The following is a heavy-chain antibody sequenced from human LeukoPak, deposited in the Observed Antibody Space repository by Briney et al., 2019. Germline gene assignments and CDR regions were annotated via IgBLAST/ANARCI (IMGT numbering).Heavy chain of an antibody. Sequence: SETLSLTCAVSGGSFSGYYWSWIRQPPGKGLEWIGEINHSGSTNYNASLKSRVTISVDTSKNKFSLKLSSVSAADTAVYYCATHRKPRARYGSGWCRRYYFDYWGQGTLVTVSS. CDR1: GGSFSGYY. D-gene: IGHD6-19*01. CDR2: INHSGST. CDR3: ATHRKPRARYGSGWCRRYYFDY. J-gene: IGHJ4*02. V-gene: IGHV4-34*01.